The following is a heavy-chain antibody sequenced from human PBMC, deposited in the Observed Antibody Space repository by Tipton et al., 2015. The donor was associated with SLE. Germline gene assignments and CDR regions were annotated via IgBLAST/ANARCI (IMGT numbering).Heavy chain of an antibody. CDR1: GGSLTSSSYY. CDR2: IYYSGSTYYNPGST. J-gene: IGHJ4*02. Sequence: TLSLTCTVSGGSLTSSSYYWGWIRQPPGEGLEWIGSIYYSGSTYYNPGSTYYNPSLKSRVTLSVDTSKNQFSLKLSSVTAADTAMYYCARVSDYYDSSGYYPASYYFDYWGQGTLVTVSS. V-gene: IGHV4-39*07. CDR3: ARVSDYYDSSGYYPASYYFDY. D-gene: IGHD3-22*01.